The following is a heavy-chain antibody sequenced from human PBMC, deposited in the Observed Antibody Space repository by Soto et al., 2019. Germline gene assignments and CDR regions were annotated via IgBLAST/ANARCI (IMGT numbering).Heavy chain of an antibody. J-gene: IGHJ6*02. Sequence: QVQLVQSGAEVKKPGSSVKVSCKASGGTFSSYAISWVRQAPGQGLEWMGGIIPIFGTANYAQKFQGRVTITADESTSTAYMERSSLRSEDTAVYYCARDGGKGYYYGMDVWGQGTTVTVSS. V-gene: IGHV1-69*01. CDR3: ARDGGKGYYYGMDV. CDR2: IIPIFGTA. CDR1: GGTFSSYA. D-gene: IGHD3-16*01.